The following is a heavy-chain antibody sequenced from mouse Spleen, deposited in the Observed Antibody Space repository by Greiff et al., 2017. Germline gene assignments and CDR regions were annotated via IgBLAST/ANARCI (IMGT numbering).Heavy chain of an antibody. CDR2: ISDGGSYT. CDR3: ARDRTVVATHWYFDV. J-gene: IGHJ1*03. Sequence: EVMLVESGGGLVKPGGSLKLSCAASGFTFSSYAMSWVRQTPEKRLEWVATISDGGSYTYYPDNVKGRFTISRDNAKNNLYLQMSHLKSEDTAMYYCARDRTVVATHWYFDVWGTGTTVTVSS. CDR1: GFTFSSYA. V-gene: IGHV5-4*01. D-gene: IGHD1-1*01.